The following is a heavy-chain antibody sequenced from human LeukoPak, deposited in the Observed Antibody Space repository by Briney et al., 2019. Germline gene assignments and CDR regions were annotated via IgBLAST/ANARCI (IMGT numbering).Heavy chain of an antibody. Sequence: GGSLRLSCAASGFTFSSYWMSWVRQAPGKVLEWVANIKQDGSEKYYVDSVKGRFTISRDNAKNSLYLQMNSLRAEDTAVYYCAREDRIVVVSPFDYWGQGTLVTVSS. J-gene: IGHJ4*02. CDR1: GFTFSSYW. CDR3: AREDRIVVVSPFDY. V-gene: IGHV3-7*01. D-gene: IGHD3-22*01. CDR2: IKQDGSEK.